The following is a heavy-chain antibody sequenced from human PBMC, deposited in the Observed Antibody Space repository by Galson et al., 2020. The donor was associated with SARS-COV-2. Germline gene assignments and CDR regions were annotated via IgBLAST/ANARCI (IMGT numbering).Heavy chain of an antibody. D-gene: IGHD3-16*02. Sequence: GESLKISCAASGFTFSDYYMSWIRQAPGKGLEWVSYISSSGSTIYYADSVKGRFTISRDNAKNSLYLQMNSLRAEDTAVYYCARGDYDYIWGSYRPGGGYYYYYMDVWGKGTTVTVSS. CDR3: ARGDYDYIWGSYRPGGGYYYYYMDV. V-gene: IGHV3-11*01. CDR1: GFTFSDYY. CDR2: ISSSGSTI. J-gene: IGHJ6*03.